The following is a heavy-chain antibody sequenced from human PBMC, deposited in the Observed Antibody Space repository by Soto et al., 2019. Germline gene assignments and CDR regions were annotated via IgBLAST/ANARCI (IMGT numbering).Heavy chain of an antibody. Sequence: SDTLSLTCAVSGVSISSSNLLSWVRQPPGKGLEWIGEIYHSGSTNYNPSLKSRVTISVDKSKNQFSLKLSSVTTADTAVYYCARFSNWGKKYYFDYWGQGTLVNVSS. CDR1: GVSISSSNL. D-gene: IGHD7-27*01. V-gene: IGHV4-4*02. CDR2: IYHSGST. J-gene: IGHJ4*02. CDR3: ARFSNWGKKYYFDY.